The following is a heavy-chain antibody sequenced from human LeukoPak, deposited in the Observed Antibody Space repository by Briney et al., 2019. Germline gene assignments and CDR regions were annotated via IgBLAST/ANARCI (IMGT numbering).Heavy chain of an antibody. CDR1: GFTFSSYS. Sequence: PGGSLRLSCAASGFTFSSYSMNWVRQAPGEGLEWVSSISSSSSYIYYADSVKGRFTISRDNAKNSLYLQVNSLTAEDTAVYYCARAGVDTSGYYYQGFDYWGQGTLVTVSS. J-gene: IGHJ4*02. V-gene: IGHV3-21*01. CDR2: ISSSSSYI. D-gene: IGHD3-3*01. CDR3: ARAGVDTSGYYYQGFDY.